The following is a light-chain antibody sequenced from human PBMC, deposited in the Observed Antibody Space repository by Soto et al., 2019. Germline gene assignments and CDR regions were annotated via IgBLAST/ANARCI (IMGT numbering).Light chain of an antibody. J-gene: IGLJ2*01. CDR2: EVS. CDR3: QSYDDSLRGSGV. V-gene: IGLV2-8*01. Sequence: QSALTQPPSASGSPGQSVTISCTGTSSDVGGYNYVSWYQQHPGKAPKLMIYEVSKRPSGVPDRFSGSKSGNTASLTVSGLQAEDEADYYCQSYDDSLRGSGVFGGGTKVTVL. CDR1: SSDVGGYNY.